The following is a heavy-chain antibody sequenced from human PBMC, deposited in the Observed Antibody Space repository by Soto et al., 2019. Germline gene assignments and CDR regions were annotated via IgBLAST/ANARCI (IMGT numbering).Heavy chain of an antibody. J-gene: IGHJ4*02. CDR3: AKGGSSWSYFDY. CDR1: GFTFSSYA. V-gene: IGHV3-23*01. D-gene: IGHD6-13*01. CDR2: ISASGGGT. Sequence: EVQLLESGGGLVQPGGSLRLSCAASGFTFSSYAMSWVRQAPGKGLGWVSTISASGGGTYYADSVKGRFTISRDNSKNTLYLQMNSLRAEDTAVYYCAKGGSSWSYFDYWGQGTLVTVSS.